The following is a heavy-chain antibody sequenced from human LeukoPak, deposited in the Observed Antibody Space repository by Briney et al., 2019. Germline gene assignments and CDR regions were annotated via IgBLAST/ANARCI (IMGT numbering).Heavy chain of an antibody. CDR1: GGTFSSYA. D-gene: IGHD2-2*01. J-gene: IGHJ6*02. CDR2: MNPNSGNT. CDR3: ATRHCSSTSCYYYYGMDV. Sequence: ASVKVSCKASGGTFSSYAISWVRQATGQGLEWMGWMNPNSGNTGYAQKFQGRVTMTRNTSISTAYMELSSLRSEDTAVYYCATRHCSSTSCYYYYGMDVWGQGTTVTVSS. V-gene: IGHV1-8*02.